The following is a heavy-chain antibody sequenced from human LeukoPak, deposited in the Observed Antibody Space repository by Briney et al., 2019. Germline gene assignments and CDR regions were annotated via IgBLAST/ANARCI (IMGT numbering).Heavy chain of an antibody. J-gene: IGHJ3*02. CDR3: ARQGIVVVTPDAFDI. V-gene: IGHV4-59*08. D-gene: IGHD3-22*01. CDR1: GGSISSYY. CDR2: IYYSGST. Sequence: TSETLSLTYTVSGGSISSYYWSWIRQPPGKGLEWIGYIYYSGSTYYNPSLKSRVTISVDTSKNQFSLKLSSVTAADTAVYYCARQGIVVVTPDAFDIWGQGTMVTVSS.